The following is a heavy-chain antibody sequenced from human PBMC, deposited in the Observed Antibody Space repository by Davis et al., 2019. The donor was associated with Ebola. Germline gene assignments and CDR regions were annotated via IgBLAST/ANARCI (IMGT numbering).Heavy chain of an antibody. CDR2: INPDGSFT. D-gene: IGHD2-2*01. Sequence: GESLKISCAASGFTFRSYWMSWVRQAPGKGLVWVSRINPDGSFTDYADSVKGRFSISRDSTSNTLYLQMYGLRAEDTAVYYCARSSYQPDYWGQGTLVTVSS. CDR1: GFTFRSYW. J-gene: IGHJ4*02. V-gene: IGHV3-74*01. CDR3: ARSSYQPDY.